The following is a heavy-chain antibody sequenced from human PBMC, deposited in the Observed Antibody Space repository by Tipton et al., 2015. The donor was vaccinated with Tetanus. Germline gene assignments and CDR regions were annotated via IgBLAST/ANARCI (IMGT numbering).Heavy chain of an antibody. CDR2: IYYSGST. V-gene: IGHV4-59*01. CDR1: GGSISSYY. CDR3: ARGPGNQISAYSYYGMDV. Sequence: TLSLTCTVSGGSISSYYWSWIRQPPGKGLEWIGYIYYSGSTNYNPSLKSRVTISVDTSKNQFSLKLSSVTAADTAVYYCARGPGNQISAYSYYGMDVWGQGTTVTVSS. D-gene: IGHD4-23*01. J-gene: IGHJ6*02.